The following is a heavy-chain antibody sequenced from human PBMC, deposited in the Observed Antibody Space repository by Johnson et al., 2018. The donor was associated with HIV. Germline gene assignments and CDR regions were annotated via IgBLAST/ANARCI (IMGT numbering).Heavy chain of an antibody. D-gene: IGHD6-19*01. J-gene: IGHJ3*02. Sequence: EQLVESGGGLVQPGGSLKLSCAASGFTFSGSAMHWVRQAPGKGLEWVSAISGSGGSTYYADSVKGRFTISRDNSKNTLYLQMNSLRAEDTAVYYCARGEGSGWHLAGAFDIWGQGTMVTVSS. CDR3: ARGEGSGWHLAGAFDI. CDR2: ISGSGGST. CDR1: GFTFSGSA. V-gene: IGHV3-23*04.